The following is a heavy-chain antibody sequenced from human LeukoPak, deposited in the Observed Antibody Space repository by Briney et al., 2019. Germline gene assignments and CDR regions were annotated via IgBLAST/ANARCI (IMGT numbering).Heavy chain of an antibody. D-gene: IGHD5-12*01. CDR3: ARVGDYSGYDYLNWFDP. J-gene: IGHJ5*02. CDR1: GGTFSSYA. Sequence: GASVKVSCKASGGTFSSYAISWVRQAPGQGLEWMGGIIPIFGTANYAQKFQGRVTITADESTSTAYMELRSLRSDDTAVYYCARVGDYSGYDYLNWFDPWGQGTLVTVSS. V-gene: IGHV1-69*13. CDR2: IIPIFGTA.